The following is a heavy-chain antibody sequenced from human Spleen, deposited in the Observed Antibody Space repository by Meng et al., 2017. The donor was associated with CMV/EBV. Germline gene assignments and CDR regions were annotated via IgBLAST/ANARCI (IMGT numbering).Heavy chain of an antibody. CDR3: ASPGGRRGQWFFMDV. D-gene: IGHD3-22*01. CDR2: INPTTGRT. J-gene: IGHJ6*02. CDR1: GYTFTAYY. Sequence: ASVKVSCKASGYTFTAYYMHWVRQAPGQGLEWMGWINPTTGRTNYAQQFQGRVTMTSDTSISTAYMELSSLKSDDTAMFYCASPGGRRGQWFFMDVWGQGTAVTVSS. V-gene: IGHV1-2*02.